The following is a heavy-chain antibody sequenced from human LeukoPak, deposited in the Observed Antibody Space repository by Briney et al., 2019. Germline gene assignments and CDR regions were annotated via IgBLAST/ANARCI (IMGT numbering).Heavy chain of an antibody. J-gene: IGHJ4*02. Sequence: LSETLSLTCTVSGGSISSSSYYWGWIRQPPGKGLEWIGNFYYSGSTYYNPSLRSRIIISVDTSKNQFSLKLTSVTAADTAVYYCARVDPKQQLLGYWGQGTLVTVSS. CDR3: ARVDPKQQLLGY. V-gene: IGHV4-39*01. CDR2: FYYSGST. D-gene: IGHD6-13*01. CDR1: GGSISSSSYY.